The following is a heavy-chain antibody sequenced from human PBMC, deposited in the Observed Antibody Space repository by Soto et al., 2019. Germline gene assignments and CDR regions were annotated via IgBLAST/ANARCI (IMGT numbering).Heavy chain of an antibody. J-gene: IGHJ4*02. CDR1: SGSLSGYY. CDR2: ISQSGNT. Sequence: SETLSLTCSIYSGSLSGYYWSWIRQPPGNGLEWIGEISQSGNTNYSPSLKSRVPISIDTSKKQFSLNLASVSAADTAVYYCARAPKVSGSSQTRPDFWGQGTLVTVSS. V-gene: IGHV4-34*01. D-gene: IGHD6-6*01. CDR3: ARAPKVSGSSQTRPDF.